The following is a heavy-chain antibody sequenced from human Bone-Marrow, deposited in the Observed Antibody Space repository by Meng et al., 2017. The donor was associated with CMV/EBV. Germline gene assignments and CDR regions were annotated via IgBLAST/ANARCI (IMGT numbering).Heavy chain of an antibody. V-gene: IGHV4-59*01. CDR1: GGSISSYY. D-gene: IGHD3-3*01. J-gene: IGHJ4*02. CDR2: IYYSGST. CDR3: ARVSITIFGVVIFYYFDY. Sequence: SEPLSLTCTVSGGSISSYYWSWIRQPPGKGLEWIGYIYYSGSTNYNPSLKSRVTISVDTSKNQFSLKLSSVTAADTAVYYCARVSITIFGVVIFYYFDYWGQGTLVTVSS.